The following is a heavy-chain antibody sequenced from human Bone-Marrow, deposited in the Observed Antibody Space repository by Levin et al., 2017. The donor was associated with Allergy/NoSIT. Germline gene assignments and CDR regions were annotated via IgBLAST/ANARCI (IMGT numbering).Heavy chain of an antibody. D-gene: IGHD2-15*01. J-gene: IGHJ4*02. CDR1: GFTVSDYY. CDR3: ARVYCRGLCKSRDVSVGMGTFDS. CDR2: ISSIRSHT. V-gene: IGHV3-11*05. Sequence: GESLKISCAASGFTVSDYYMSWIRQAPGKGLEWVSSISSIRSHTTYAASVTGRFTISRDDAENSLYLQMNSLRADDTALYYFARVYCRGLCKSRDVSVGMGTFDSWGQGTLVTVSS.